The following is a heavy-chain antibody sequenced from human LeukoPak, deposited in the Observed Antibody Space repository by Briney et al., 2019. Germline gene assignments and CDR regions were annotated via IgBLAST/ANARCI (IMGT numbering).Heavy chain of an antibody. V-gene: IGHV3-23*01. CDR1: GFTFSSHA. D-gene: IGHD3-3*01. J-gene: IGHJ4*02. CDR2: ISGSGGST. Sequence: PGGSLRLSCAASGFTFSSHAMSWVRQAPGKGLEWVSAISGSGGSTYYADSVKGRFTISRDNSKNTLYLQMNSLRAEDTAVYYCAKGTDSYDFWSGYYTTIDYWGQGTLVTVSS. CDR3: AKGTDSYDFWSGYYTTIDY.